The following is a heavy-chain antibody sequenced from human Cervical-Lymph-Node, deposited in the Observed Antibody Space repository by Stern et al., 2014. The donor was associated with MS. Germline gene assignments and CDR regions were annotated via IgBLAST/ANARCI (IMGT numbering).Heavy chain of an antibody. CDR1: GFTVSKNY. CDR2: IYTDVST. Sequence: EVQLVESGGGLIQPGGSLRLSCAAPGFTVSKNYMSWVRQAPGKGLEWVSLIYTDVSTYYAGSVKGRFTISRDSSKNMLFLQMNSLRAEDTAMYYCARAIFGVNTAAMAPDAFDSWGQGTMVTVSS. D-gene: IGHD3-3*01. J-gene: IGHJ3*01. V-gene: IGHV3-53*01. CDR3: ARAIFGVNTAAMAPDAFDS.